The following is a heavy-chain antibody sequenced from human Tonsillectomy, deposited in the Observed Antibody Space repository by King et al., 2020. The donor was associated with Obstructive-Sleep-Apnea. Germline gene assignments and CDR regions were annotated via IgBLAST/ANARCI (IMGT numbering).Heavy chain of an antibody. J-gene: IGHJ4*02. CDR2: IYYTGST. CDR3: AQEDRMQVLVPLDS. CDR1: SGSISSDSFY. V-gene: IGHV4-39*07. Sequence: QLQESGPGLVKPSETLSLTCTVSSGSISSDSFYWGWIRQPPGKGLAWIGTIYYTGSTYYNPSLQSRVTISVDISKNQFSLKLTSVTAADTAVYYCAQEDRMQVLVPLDSWGQGTLVTVSS. D-gene: IGHD1-14*01.